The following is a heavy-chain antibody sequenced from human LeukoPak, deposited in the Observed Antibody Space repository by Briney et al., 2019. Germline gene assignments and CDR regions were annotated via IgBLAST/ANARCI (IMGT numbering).Heavy chain of an antibody. D-gene: IGHD5-24*01. CDR3: GREVATTY. J-gene: IGHJ4*02. Sequence: GGCLRLSCAASGFTFSSYAMTWVRQAPGKRLEWVSAISGSGGSTYYADPVKGRFTISRDNSKNTLYLQMNSLTADDTAVYYCGREVATTYWGQGTLVTVSS. CDR2: ISGSGGST. CDR1: GFTFSSYA. V-gene: IGHV3-23*01.